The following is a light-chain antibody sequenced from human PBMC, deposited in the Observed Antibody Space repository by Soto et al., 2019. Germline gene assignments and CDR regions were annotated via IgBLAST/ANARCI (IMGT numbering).Light chain of an antibody. CDR2: LNN. CDR1: SSNIGAGYD. Sequence: QSALTQPPSVSGAPGQRVTISCTGSSSNIGAGYDVHWYQQIPGTAPKLLIYLNNNRPSGVPDRFSGSKSGTSVSLAITGLQADDKADYYCQSYDSSLSAWVFGGGTKLTVL. CDR3: QSYDSSLSAWV. J-gene: IGLJ3*02. V-gene: IGLV1-40*01.